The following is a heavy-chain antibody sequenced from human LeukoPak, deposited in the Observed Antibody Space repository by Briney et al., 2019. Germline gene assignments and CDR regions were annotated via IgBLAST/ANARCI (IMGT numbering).Heavy chain of an antibody. CDR2: IYHSGST. Sequence: SETLSLTCAVSGGSISSSNWWSWVRQPPGKGLEWIGEIYHSGSTNYNPSLKSRVTISVDKSKNQFSLKLSSVTAADTAVYYCARDTQLYGSGMFWFDPWGQGTLVTVSS. J-gene: IGHJ5*02. D-gene: IGHD3-10*01. CDR1: GGSISSSNW. V-gene: IGHV4-4*02. CDR3: ARDTQLYGSGMFWFDP.